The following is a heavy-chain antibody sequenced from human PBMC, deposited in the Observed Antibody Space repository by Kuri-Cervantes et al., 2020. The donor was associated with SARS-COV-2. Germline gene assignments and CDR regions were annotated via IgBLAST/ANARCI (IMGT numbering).Heavy chain of an antibody. CDR2: INPSGGST. D-gene: IGHD3-10*01. V-gene: IGHV1-46*01. J-gene: IGHJ4*02. CDR3: VFFSGQHLIRAFDY. Sequence: ASVKVSCKASGYTFTSYYMHWVRQAPGQGLEWMGIINPSGGSTSYAQKFQGRVTMTRDTSTSTVYMELSSLRSEDTAVYYCVFFSGQHLIRAFDYWGQGTLVTVSP. CDR1: GYTFTSYY.